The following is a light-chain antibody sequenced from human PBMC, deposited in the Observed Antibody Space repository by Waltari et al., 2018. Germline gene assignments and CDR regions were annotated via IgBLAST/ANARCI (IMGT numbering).Light chain of an antibody. CDR2: DAS. J-gene: IGKJ2*01. CDR1: QNVNNN. Sequence: EKVMTQSPATLSVSPGERATLSCRARQNVNNNLAWYRQKPGQAPRLLIYDASTRATDIPARFSGGGSGTEFTLSISSLQSEDFAVYYCQQYNNWPYTFGQGTKLEIK. CDR3: QQYNNWPYT. V-gene: IGKV3-15*01.